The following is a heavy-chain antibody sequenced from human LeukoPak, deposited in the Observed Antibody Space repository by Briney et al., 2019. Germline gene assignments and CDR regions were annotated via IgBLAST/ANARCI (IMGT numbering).Heavy chain of an antibody. J-gene: IGHJ5*02. CDR1: GGSISSSSYY. Sequence: SETLSLTCTVSGGSISSSSYYWGWIRQPPGKGLEWIGRIYYSGSTYYNPSLKSRVTISVDTPKNQFSLKLSSVTAADTAVYYCATGPYYYGSGSYWNWFDPWGQGTLVTVSS. D-gene: IGHD3-10*01. CDR2: IYYSGST. CDR3: ATGPYYYGSGSYWNWFDP. V-gene: IGHV4-39*01.